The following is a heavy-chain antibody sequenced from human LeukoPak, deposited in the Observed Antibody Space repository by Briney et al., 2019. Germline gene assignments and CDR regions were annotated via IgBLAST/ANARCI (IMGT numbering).Heavy chain of an antibody. CDR1: TVSGSSGNF. V-gene: IGHV4-4*02. Sequence: TSETLSLTCALSTVSGSSGNFWSWVRQPPGEGLEWIWEVHKSGRTNYNPSLKTRVTISIDASKNQSSLELTSVTAADTAVYYCAGGVTGGDYTPSDYWGQGTLVTVSS. CDR2: VHKSGRT. D-gene: IGHD4-17*01. CDR3: AGGVTGGDYTPSDY. J-gene: IGHJ4*02.